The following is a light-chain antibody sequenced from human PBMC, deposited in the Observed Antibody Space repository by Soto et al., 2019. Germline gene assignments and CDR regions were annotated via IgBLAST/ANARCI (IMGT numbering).Light chain of an antibody. CDR3: QQYGSSPPIT. CDR2: DAS. J-gene: IGKJ5*01. CDR1: QSVSSSY. V-gene: IGKV3D-20*01. Sequence: EIVLTQSLATLSLSPGERATLSCGASQSVSSSYLAWYQQKPGLAPRLLIYDASSRATGIPDRFSGSGSGRDFTLTISRLEPEDFAVYYCQQYGSSPPITFGQGTRLEIK.